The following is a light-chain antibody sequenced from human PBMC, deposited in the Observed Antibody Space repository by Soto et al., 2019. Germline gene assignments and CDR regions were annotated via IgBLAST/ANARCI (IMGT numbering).Light chain of an antibody. V-gene: IGKV1-39*01. CDR3: QQRYSTPRT. J-gene: IGKJ1*01. Sequence: DIQMTQSPSTLSASVGDRVTITCRASQSISSYLNWYQKKPGKDPKILIYAASSLQSGVPSRFSGSGSGTDFTLTISSLQTEDFATYECQQRYSTPRTFGQGTKVDIK. CDR1: QSISSY. CDR2: AAS.